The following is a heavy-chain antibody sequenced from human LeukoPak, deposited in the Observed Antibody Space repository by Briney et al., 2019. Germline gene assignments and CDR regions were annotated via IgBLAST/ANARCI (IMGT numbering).Heavy chain of an antibody. CDR2: IKPDGDT. D-gene: IGHD1-1*01. V-gene: IGHV3-7*01. J-gene: IGHJ4*02. CDR3: AREDGTFDY. CDR1: GFTFTSYW. Sequence: GGSLRLSCAASGFTFTSYWMNWVRQAPRKGLEWVANIKPDGDTYYVDSAKGRFTISRDNAKNSLYLQMNSLRAEDTAVYYCAREDGTFDYWGQGALVTVSS.